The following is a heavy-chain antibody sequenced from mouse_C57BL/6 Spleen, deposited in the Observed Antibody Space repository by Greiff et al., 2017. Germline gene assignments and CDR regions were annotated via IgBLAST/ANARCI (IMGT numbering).Heavy chain of an antibody. V-gene: IGHV1-59*01. CDR1: GYTFTSYW. J-gene: IGHJ4*01. Sequence: VQLQQPGAELVRPGTSVKLSCKASGYTFTSYWMHWVKQRPGQGLEWIGVIDPSDSYTNYNQKFKGKATLTVDTSSSTAYMQLSSLTSEDSAVYYCARNYYGSRGGYYYAMDYWGQGTSVTVSS. CDR2: IDPSDSYT. D-gene: IGHD1-1*01. CDR3: ARNYYGSRGGYYYAMDY.